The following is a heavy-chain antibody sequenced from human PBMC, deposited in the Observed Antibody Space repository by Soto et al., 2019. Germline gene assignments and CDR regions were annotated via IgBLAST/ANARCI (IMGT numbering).Heavy chain of an antibody. CDR3: AREWRGGDF. Sequence: GGSLRLSCAASGFTFSSFWMFWVRQAPGKGLEWLSRINGDGSSSSYVDSVKGRFTISRDNAKDTLFLQMNSLRADDTAVYYCAREWRGGDFWGQGTLVTVSS. CDR1: GFTFSSFW. J-gene: IGHJ4*02. D-gene: IGHD3-3*01. CDR2: INGDGSSS. V-gene: IGHV3-74*01.